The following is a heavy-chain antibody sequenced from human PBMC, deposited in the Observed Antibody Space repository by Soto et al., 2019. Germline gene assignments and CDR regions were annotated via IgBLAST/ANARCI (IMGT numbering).Heavy chain of an antibody. CDR1: GYTFTSYG. Sequence: ASVKVSCKASGYTFTSYGISWVRQAPGQGLEWMGWISAYNGNTNYAQKLQGRVTMTTDTSTSTAYMELRSLRSDDTAVYYCARDTIVVVAARLLDHWGQGTLVTVSS. CDR2: ISAYNGNT. D-gene: IGHD2-15*01. V-gene: IGHV1-18*01. J-gene: IGHJ4*02. CDR3: ARDTIVVVAARLLDH.